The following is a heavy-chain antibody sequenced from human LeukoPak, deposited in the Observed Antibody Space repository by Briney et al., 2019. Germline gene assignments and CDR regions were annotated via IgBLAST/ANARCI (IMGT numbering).Heavy chain of an antibody. CDR3: TRAGDDYVWEDFDY. J-gene: IGHJ4*02. D-gene: IGHD3-16*01. Sequence: GGSLKLSCAASGFTFSGSAMHWVRQASGKGLEWVGRIRSKANSYATAYAASVKGRFTISRDDSKNTAYLQMNSLKTEDKAVYYCTRAGDDYVWEDFDYWGQGTLVTVSS. CDR1: GFTFSGSA. CDR2: IRSKANSYAT. V-gene: IGHV3-73*01.